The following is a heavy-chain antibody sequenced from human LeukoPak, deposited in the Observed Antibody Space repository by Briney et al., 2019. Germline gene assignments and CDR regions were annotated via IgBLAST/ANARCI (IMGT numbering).Heavy chain of an antibody. Sequence: ASVKVSCKASGGTFSSYAISWVRQAPGQGLEWMGRIIPILGIANYAQKFQGRVTITADKSTSTAHMELSSLRSEDTAVYYCARVLPAADPVLDYWGQGTLVTVSS. D-gene: IGHD2-2*01. CDR3: ARVLPAADPVLDY. V-gene: IGHV1-69*04. J-gene: IGHJ4*02. CDR2: IIPILGIA. CDR1: GGTFSSYA.